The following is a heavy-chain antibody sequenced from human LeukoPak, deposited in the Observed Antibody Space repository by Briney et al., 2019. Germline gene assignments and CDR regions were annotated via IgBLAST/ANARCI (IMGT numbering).Heavy chain of an antibody. D-gene: IGHD5-12*01. CDR3: ARAETTRDGYNLIDY. CDR1: GFTVSSNY. Sequence: GGSLRLSCAASGFTVSSNYMSWVRQAPGKGLEWVSVIYSGGSTYYADSVKGRFTISRDNSKNTLYLQMNSLRAEDTAVYYCARAETTRDGYNLIDYWGQGTLSPSPQ. V-gene: IGHV3-66*01. CDR2: IYSGGST. J-gene: IGHJ4*02.